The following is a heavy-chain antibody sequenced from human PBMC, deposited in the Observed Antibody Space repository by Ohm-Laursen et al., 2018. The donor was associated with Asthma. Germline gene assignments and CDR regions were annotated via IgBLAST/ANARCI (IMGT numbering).Heavy chain of an antibody. CDR3: TTEGPDYYGSGSYTNVDY. CDR1: GFTFSSYG. D-gene: IGHD3-10*01. V-gene: IGHV3-15*01. J-gene: IGHJ4*02. Sequence: SLRLSCSASGFTFSSYGMHWVRQAPGKGLEWVGRIKSKTDGGTTDYAAPVKGRFTISRDDSKNTLYLQMNSLKTEDTAVYYCTTEGPDYYGSGSYTNVDYWGQGTLVTVSS. CDR2: IKSKTDGGTT.